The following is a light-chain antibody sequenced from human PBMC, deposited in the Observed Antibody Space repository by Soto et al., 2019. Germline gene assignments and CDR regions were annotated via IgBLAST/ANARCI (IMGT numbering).Light chain of an antibody. CDR2: AVF. V-gene: IGKV1-9*01. CDR1: QDISNF. Sequence: DIQLTQSPSFLSASVGDRVTITCRASQDISNFLAWFQQKPGRAPKLLIYAVFTLQSGVPSRFSGSGSGAEFTLTTSSLQPEDFATYYCQQLDSYPLTFGGGTKVEIQ. CDR3: QQLDSYPLT. J-gene: IGKJ4*01.